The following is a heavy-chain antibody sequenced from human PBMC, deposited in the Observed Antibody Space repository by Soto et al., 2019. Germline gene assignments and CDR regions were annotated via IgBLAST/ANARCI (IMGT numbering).Heavy chain of an antibody. V-gene: IGHV1-69*02. CDR2: IIPILGIA. CDR3: ENYLAAAGN. Sequence: GASVKLSSKASGVTFSSYTISWARQAPGQGLEWMGRIIPILGIANYAQKFQGRVTITADKSTSTAYMELSSLRSEDTAVYYCENYLAAAGNWGQGTLVTVSS. D-gene: IGHD6-13*01. CDR1: GVTFSSYT. J-gene: IGHJ4*02.